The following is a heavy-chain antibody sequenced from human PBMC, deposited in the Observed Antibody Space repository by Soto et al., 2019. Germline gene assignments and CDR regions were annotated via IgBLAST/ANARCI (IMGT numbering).Heavy chain of an antibody. CDR3: ARDLYDSSGYHLR. CDR2: ISSGSSYI. Sequence: GGSLRLCCAASGFTFSSYSMNWVRQAPGKGREWVSSISSGSSYIYYADSVKGPFHIPRDNAKTSLYLQMNGLRVEDTAVYYCARDLYDSSGYHLRWGHGTLFTVSS. D-gene: IGHD3-22*01. J-gene: IGHJ4*01. V-gene: IGHV3-21*01. CDR1: GFTFSSYS.